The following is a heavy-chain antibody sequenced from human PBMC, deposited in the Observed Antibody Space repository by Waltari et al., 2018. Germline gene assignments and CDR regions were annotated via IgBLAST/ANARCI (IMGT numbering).Heavy chain of an antibody. D-gene: IGHD3-10*01. J-gene: IGHJ1*01. Sequence: QVQLQESGPGLVKPSQTLSLTCTVSGGSLSSGSYYWSWIRQPAGKGLEWIGYIYTSGSTNYNPALKSRVTISGDTSKNQCSLKLSSVTAADTAVYYCARSYYGSGSYIVFQHWGQGTLVTVSS. V-gene: IGHV4-61*09. CDR1: GGSLSSGSYY. CDR3: ARSYYGSGSYIVFQH. CDR2: IYTSGST.